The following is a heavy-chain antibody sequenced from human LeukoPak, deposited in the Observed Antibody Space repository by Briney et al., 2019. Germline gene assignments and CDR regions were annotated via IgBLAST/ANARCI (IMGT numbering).Heavy chain of an antibody. CDR2: IYYSGST. Sequence: SETLSLTCTVSGGSISSYYWSWIRQPPGKGLEWIGYIYYSGSTNYNPSLKSRVTISVDTSKNQFSLKLSSVTAADTAVYYCARRVRDGYKDAFDIWSQGTMVTVSS. V-gene: IGHV4-59*08. J-gene: IGHJ3*02. CDR3: ARRVRDGYKDAFDI. D-gene: IGHD5-24*01. CDR1: GGSISSYY.